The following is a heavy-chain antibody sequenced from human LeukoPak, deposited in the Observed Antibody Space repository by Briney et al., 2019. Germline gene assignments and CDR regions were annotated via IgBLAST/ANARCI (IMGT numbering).Heavy chain of an antibody. D-gene: IGHD2-2*02. CDR1: GFSFSSYY. Sequence: PGGSQRLSCAASGFSFSSYYMSWVRQAPGKGLEWVSVNNGGGTTYYADSVKGRFTISRDNSKNTLYFQMNSLRAEDTAVYYCARVALYALDIWGQGTMVTVSS. V-gene: IGHV3-53*01. CDR2: NNGGGTT. J-gene: IGHJ3*02. CDR3: ARVALYALDI.